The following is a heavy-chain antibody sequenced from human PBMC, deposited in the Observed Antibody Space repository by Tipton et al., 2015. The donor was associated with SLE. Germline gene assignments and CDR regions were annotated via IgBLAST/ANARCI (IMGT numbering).Heavy chain of an antibody. CDR2: ISNDGSVT. V-gene: IGHV3-74*01. CDR1: GFTFSSSW. CDR3: VKDPPAPRN. J-gene: IGHJ4*02. Sequence: SLRLSCAASGFTFSSSWMHWVRQVPGKGLVWVSRISNDGSVTNYADSVRGRFTISRDNAKNTLYLEMKSLRTEDTGVYYCVKDPPAPRNWGQGALVTVSS.